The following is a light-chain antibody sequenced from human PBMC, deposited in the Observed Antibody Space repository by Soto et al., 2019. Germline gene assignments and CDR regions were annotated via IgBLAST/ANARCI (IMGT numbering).Light chain of an antibody. CDR3: SFFTSRHTYV. V-gene: IGLV2-14*01. CDR1: SSDVGAYYY. J-gene: IGLJ1*01. Sequence: QSVLAQPASVSGSPGQSITISCTGTSSDVGAYYYVSRYQQNPGKAPKLLNYDVRYRPSGVSNRFSCSKSGNTAYLIISGLRAEDEADYYCSFFTSRHTYVFGRGTKFTVL. CDR2: DVR.